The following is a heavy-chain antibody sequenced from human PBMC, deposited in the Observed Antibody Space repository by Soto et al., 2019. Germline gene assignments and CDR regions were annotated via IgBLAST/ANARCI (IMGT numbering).Heavy chain of an antibody. CDR3: APLSVSLSGPYGIHV. CDR2: MLYSGLT. J-gene: IGHJ6*04. D-gene: IGHD2-15*01. V-gene: IGHV4-39*01. CDR1: GYSVSSSDYY. Sequence: SETLSLTCSVSGYSVSSSDYYWAWIRQPPGKGLEWIGSMLYSGLTYYNPSLKSRFTLSVYTSQNQFSVRLNSVTASDTAVYYCAPLSVSLSGPYGIHVWGEGTTVTVSS.